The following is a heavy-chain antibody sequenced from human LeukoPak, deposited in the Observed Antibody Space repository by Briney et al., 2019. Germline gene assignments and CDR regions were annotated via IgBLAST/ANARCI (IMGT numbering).Heavy chain of an antibody. D-gene: IGHD1-1*01. CDR3: ARPYAWNEGGGFDI. CDR2: ISSSSSTI. CDR1: GFTFSSYS. V-gene: IGHV3-48*01. Sequence: PGGSLRLSCAASGFTFSSYSMNWVRQAPGKGLEWVSYISSSSSTIYYADSVKGRFTISRDNAKNSLYLQMNSLRAEDTAVYYCARPYAWNEGGGFDIWGQGTMVTVSS. J-gene: IGHJ3*02.